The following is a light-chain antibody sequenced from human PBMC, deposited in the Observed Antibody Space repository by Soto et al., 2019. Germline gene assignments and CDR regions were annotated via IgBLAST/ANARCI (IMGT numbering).Light chain of an antibody. Sequence: QSALTQPASVSGSPGQSITISCTGTSSDVGGYNFVSWYQQHPGKAPKFIIYDVRNRTSVVSNRFSGSRSGNTASLTISGIQAEDEADYYCSSYTSSSTVIFGGGTKLTVL. CDR1: SSDVGGYNF. J-gene: IGLJ2*01. CDR2: DVR. V-gene: IGLV2-14*03. CDR3: SSYTSSSTVI.